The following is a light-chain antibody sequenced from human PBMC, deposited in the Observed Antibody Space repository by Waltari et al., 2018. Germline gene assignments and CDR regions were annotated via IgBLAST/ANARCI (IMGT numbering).Light chain of an antibody. CDR3: QQYYSTPGT. CDR2: WAS. CDR1: QSLLYKSNNKNY. V-gene: IGKV4-1*01. Sequence: DIVMTQSPDSLAVSLGERATINCKSSQSLLYKSNNKNYLAGYHQKPGQPPKLLIYWASTRESGVPDRFSGSGSGTEFTLTISSLQAEDVAVYYCQQYYSTPGTFGQGTKVEVK. J-gene: IGKJ1*01.